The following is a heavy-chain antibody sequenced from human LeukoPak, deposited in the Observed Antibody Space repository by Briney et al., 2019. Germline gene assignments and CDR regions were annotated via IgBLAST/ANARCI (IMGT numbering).Heavy chain of an antibody. CDR3: VSFYETY. CDR2: INSDGSWT. CDR1: GNYW. D-gene: IGHD2-2*01. Sequence: GSLGLSCAASGNYWMHWVRQAPGKGLVWVSHINSDGSWTSYADSVRGRFTISKDNAKNTVYLQMNNLRAEDTAVYDCVSFYETYWGRGTLVTVSS. V-gene: IGHV3-74*01. J-gene: IGHJ4*02.